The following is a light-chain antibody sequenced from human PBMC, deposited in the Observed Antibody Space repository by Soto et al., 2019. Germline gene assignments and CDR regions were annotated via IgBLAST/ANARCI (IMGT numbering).Light chain of an antibody. Sequence: EIVMTQSPATLSVSPGEVATLSCRASQSVGTNLAWYQHKAGQAPRLLIYYVSTRASGVPARFSASGSGTEFTLTISSLQSEDSAVYYCQQYNHWLTTFGQGTRLEIK. CDR2: YVS. J-gene: IGKJ2*01. V-gene: IGKV3-15*01. CDR3: QQYNHWLTT. CDR1: QSVGTN.